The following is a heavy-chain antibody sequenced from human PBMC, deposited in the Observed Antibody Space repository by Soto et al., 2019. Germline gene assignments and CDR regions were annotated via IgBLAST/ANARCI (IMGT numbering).Heavy chain of an antibody. V-gene: IGHV4-30-4*01. D-gene: IGHD2-15*01. J-gene: IGHJ4*02. CDR3: ARVRAGGYLPTILYYFDY. CDR2: IYYSGST. CDR1: GGSISSGDYY. Sequence: LCGGSISSGDYYWSWIRQPPGKGLEWIGYIYYSGSTYYNPSLKSRVTISVDTSKNQFSLKLSSVTAADTAVYYCARVRAGGYLPTILYYFDYWGQGTLVTVSS.